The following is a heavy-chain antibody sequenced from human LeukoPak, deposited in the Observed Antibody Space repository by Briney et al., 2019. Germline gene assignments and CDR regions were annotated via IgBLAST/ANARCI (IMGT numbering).Heavy chain of an antibody. CDR2: ISGSGGST. Sequence: GGSLRLSCAASGFTFSSYAMSWVRQAPGKGLEWVSAISGSGGSTYYADSVKGRFTISRDNSKSTLYLQMNSLRAEDTAVYYCAKFLPTHIVVANYYFDYWGQGTLVTVSS. CDR3: AKFLPTHIVVANYYFDY. J-gene: IGHJ4*02. CDR1: GFTFSSYA. V-gene: IGHV3-23*01. D-gene: IGHD2-21*01.